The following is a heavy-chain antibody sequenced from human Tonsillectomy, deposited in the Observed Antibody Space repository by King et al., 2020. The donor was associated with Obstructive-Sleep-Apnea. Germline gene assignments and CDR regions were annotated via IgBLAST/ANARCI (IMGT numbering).Heavy chain of an antibody. CDR1: GGTFSSYA. CDR2: IIPILGIA. J-gene: IGHJ4*02. CDR3: ARDASKGYYDSSGYQN. V-gene: IGHV1-69*04. D-gene: IGHD3-22*01. Sequence: QLVQSGAEVKKPGSSVKVSCKASGGTFSSYAISWVRQAPGQGLEWMGRIIPILGIANYAQKFQGRVTITADKSTSTAYMELSSLRSEDTAVYYCARDASKGYYDSSGYQNWGQGTLVTVSS.